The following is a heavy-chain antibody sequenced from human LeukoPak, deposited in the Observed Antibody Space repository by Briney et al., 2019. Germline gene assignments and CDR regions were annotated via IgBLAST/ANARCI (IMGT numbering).Heavy chain of an antibody. D-gene: IGHD3-16*02. V-gene: IGHV4-34*01. J-gene: IGHJ3*02. CDR1: GGSFSGYY. CDR2: INHSGST. Sequence: PSETLSLTCAVYGGSFSGYYWSWIRQPPGKGLEWIGEINHSGSTNYNPSLKSRVTISVGTSKNQFSLKLSSVTAADTAVYYCARPLSPYVWGSYRSLAFDIWGQGTMVTVSS. CDR3: ARPLSPYVWGSYRSLAFDI.